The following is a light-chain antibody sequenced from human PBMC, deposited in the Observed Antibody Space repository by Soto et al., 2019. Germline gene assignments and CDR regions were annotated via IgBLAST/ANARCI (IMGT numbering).Light chain of an antibody. CDR2: KAS. V-gene: IGKV1-5*03. CDR1: QSISTW. CDR3: QQYNSYSRT. Sequence: DIQMTQSPSTLSASVGDRVTITCRASQSISTWLAWYQQKPGKAPKVLIYKASSLESGVPSRFSGSGSGTEFTLTISSLQPDDFATYYCQQYNSYSRTCGQGTKVEIK. J-gene: IGKJ1*01.